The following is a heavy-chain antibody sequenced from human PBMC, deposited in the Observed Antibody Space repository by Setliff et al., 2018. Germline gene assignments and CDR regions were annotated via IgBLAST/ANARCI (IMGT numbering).Heavy chain of an antibody. CDR1: AFTFNKYA. Sequence: GGSLRLSCAVSAFTFNKYAVTWLRQAPGKGLEWVSSITVSGHSTYADSVKGRFSISRDNSRNILYLQMNSLRAEDTASYFCSRDPNGDYVGAFDPWGQGILVTVSS. J-gene: IGHJ5*02. D-gene: IGHD4-17*01. V-gene: IGHV3-23*01. CDR3: SRDPNGDYVGAFDP. CDR2: ITVSGHST.